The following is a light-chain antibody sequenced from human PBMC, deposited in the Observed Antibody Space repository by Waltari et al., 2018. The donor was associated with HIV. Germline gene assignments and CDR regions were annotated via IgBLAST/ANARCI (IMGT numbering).Light chain of an antibody. CDR1: QNLLHSNGNNY. V-gene: IGKV2-28*01. J-gene: IGKJ1*01. CDR2: LGT. CDR3: MQSRQSPWT. Sequence: IVLTQSPVSLPVTPGEPASISCRSSQNLLHSNGNNYLEWYVQRPGQSPQRLIYLGTGRASGGPDRLSGRGSGTDFTLRFSRVAAEDVGVYYCMQSRQSPWTFGQGTQVEI.